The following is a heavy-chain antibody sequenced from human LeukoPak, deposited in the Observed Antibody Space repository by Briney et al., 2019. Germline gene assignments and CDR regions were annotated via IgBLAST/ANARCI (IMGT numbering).Heavy chain of an antibody. CDR2: IYYSGSA. Sequence: SETLSLTCTVSGGSISSYYWSWIRQPPGKGLEWIGYIYYSGSANYNPSLKSRVTTSVDTSKNQFSLKLSSVTAADTAVYYCASTGGETDQLNYYYYMDVWGKGTTVTVSS. J-gene: IGHJ6*03. CDR1: GGSISSYY. CDR3: ASTGGETDQLNYYYYMDV. D-gene: IGHD2-2*01. V-gene: IGHV4-59*01.